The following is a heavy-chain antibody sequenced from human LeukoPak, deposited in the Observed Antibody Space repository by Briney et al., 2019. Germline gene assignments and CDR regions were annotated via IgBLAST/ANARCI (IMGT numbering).Heavy chain of an antibody. J-gene: IGHJ4*02. CDR3: ARDSDSSTWAFDY. CDR2: ISPRGNLI. V-gene: IGHV3-11*01. Sequence: GGSLRLSCAASGFTVSSNYMSWVRQAPGKGLEWVSYISPRGNLIYYADSVKGRFTISRDNAKNSLFLQLNSLRAEDTAVYYCARDSDSSTWAFDYWGQGTVVTVSS. D-gene: IGHD6-13*01. CDR1: GFTVSSNY.